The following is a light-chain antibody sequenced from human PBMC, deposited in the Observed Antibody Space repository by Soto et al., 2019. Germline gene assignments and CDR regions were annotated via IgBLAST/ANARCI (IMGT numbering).Light chain of an antibody. Sequence: QSVLTQPPSASGSPGQSGTISCTGTSSDVGGYNFVSWYQQHPGKAPKLMIYEVTKRPSGVPDRFSGSKSGNTASLTVSGLQGEDEADYYCTSYAGSNIPVVFGGGTKLTVL. V-gene: IGLV2-8*01. CDR1: SSDVGGYNF. J-gene: IGLJ2*01. CDR3: TSYAGSNIPVV. CDR2: EVT.